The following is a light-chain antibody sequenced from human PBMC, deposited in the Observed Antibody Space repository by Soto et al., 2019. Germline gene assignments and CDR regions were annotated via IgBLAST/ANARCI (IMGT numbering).Light chain of an antibody. Sequence: QSALTQPASVSGSPGQSITISCTGTSSDVGGYNDVSWYQQHPGQAPKLMIYDDSNRPSGVSNRFSGSKHGNTASPTISGRQADDEADYYCSSYTSSSTPVVVFGGGTKLTV. CDR1: SSDVGGYND. CDR2: DDS. CDR3: SSYTSSSTPVVV. J-gene: IGLJ2*01. V-gene: IGLV2-14*01.